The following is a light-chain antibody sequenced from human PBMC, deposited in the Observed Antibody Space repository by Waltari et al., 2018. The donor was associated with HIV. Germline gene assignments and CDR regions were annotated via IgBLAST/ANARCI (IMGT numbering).Light chain of an antibody. V-gene: IGLV2-23*02. CDR3: CSYAASRSVV. Sequence: QSALAQPASVSDSPGQSITISCTGTSSDVGNYNLVSWYQQHPGKVPKLIIYEVTKRPSVVSNRFSGSKSCNTASLTISGLQAEDEADYYCCSYAASRSVVFGGGTKLTVL. CDR2: EVT. J-gene: IGLJ2*01. CDR1: SSDVGNYNL.